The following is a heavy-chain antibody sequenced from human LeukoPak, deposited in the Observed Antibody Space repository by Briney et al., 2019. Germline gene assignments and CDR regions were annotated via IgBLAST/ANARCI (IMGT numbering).Heavy chain of an antibody. CDR2: IDSSGSTI. Sequence: GGSLRLSCAASGFTFSNYAMTWVRQAPGKGLEWVSYIDSSGSTIHYADSVKGRFTISRDNAKNSLYLQMNSLRAEDTAVYYCARTKEMATISYFDSWGQGTLVTVSS. J-gene: IGHJ4*02. CDR3: ARTKEMATISYFDS. D-gene: IGHD5-24*01. CDR1: GFTFSNYA. V-gene: IGHV3-48*03.